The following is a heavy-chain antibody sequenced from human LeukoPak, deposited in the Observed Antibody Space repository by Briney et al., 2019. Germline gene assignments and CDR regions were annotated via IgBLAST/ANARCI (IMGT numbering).Heavy chain of an antibody. Sequence: SETLCLTCTVSGVSVSSGNYYWSWIRQPPGKGLEWIGYVYKSGGTNYNPSLKGRVTISVDTSKNQFSLKLSSVTTADRAVYYCARISLTMRDAFDIWGQGTTVTVST. J-gene: IGHJ3*02. D-gene: IGHD4/OR15-4a*01. CDR2: VYKSGGT. CDR1: GVSVSSGNYY. CDR3: ARISLTMRDAFDI. V-gene: IGHV4-61*01.